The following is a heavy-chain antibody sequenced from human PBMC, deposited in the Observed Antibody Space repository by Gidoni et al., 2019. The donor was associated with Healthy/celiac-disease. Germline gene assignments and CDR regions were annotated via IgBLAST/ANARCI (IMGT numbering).Heavy chain of an antibody. CDR3: AKDEEKSGY. Sequence: EEQLLESGGGLVQPGGSLRVSCAASGLTFSSVAMRWAGQAPGKGLEWVSAIGRSGVSTDYADSVKGRFTISRDNSKNTLYLQMNSLRAEDTAVYYCAKDEEKSGYWGQGTLVTVSS. CDR1: GLTFSSVA. J-gene: IGHJ4*02. V-gene: IGHV3-23*01. CDR2: IGRSGVST.